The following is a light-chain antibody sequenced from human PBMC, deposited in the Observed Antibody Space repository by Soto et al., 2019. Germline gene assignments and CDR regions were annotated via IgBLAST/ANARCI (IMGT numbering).Light chain of an antibody. CDR1: SSNIGSNT. Sequence: QSVLTQPPSASGTPGQRVTISCSGSSSNIGSNTVNWYQQLPGTAPKLLIYSNNQRPSGVPDRFSGSKSGTSASLANSGLQSEDEAEYYCAAWDDSLNGPVFGGGTQLTVL. V-gene: IGLV1-44*01. CDR2: SNN. J-gene: IGLJ7*01. CDR3: AAWDDSLNGPV.